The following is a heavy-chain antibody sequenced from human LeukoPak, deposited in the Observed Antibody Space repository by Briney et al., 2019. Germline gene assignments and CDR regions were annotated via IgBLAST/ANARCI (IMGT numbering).Heavy chain of an antibody. CDR3: ARVIASRAARLSYYYYMDV. D-gene: IGHD6-6*01. CDR2: IIPIFGTA. CDR1: GGTFSSYA. V-gene: IGHV1-69*06. Sequence: ASVKVSCKASGGTFSSYAISWVRQAPGQGLEWMGGIIPIFGTANYAQKFQGRVTITADKSTSTAYMELSSLRSEDTAVYYCARVIASRAARLSYYYYMDVWGKGTTVTVSS. J-gene: IGHJ6*03.